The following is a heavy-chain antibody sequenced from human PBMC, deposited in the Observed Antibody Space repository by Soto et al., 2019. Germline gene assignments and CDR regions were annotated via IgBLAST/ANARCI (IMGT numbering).Heavy chain of an antibody. CDR3: ATGEWELPHF. CDR1: GGSFSNDP. Sequence: QVQLVQSGAEVKKPGSSLKVSCKASGGSFSNDPISWVRQAPGQGLEWMGGIIPVIGKPDYAQKYQGRVTIAADESTSTAYMELTNLVYQDTAMYYCATGEWELPHFWGQGRLLTVSS. V-gene: IGHV1-69*01. J-gene: IGHJ4*02. CDR2: IIPVIGKP. D-gene: IGHD1-26*01.